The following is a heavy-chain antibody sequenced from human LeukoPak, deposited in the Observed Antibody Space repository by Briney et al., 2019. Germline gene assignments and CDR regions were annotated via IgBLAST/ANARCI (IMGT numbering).Heavy chain of an antibody. CDR3: ARGVSGATALDF. J-gene: IGHJ4*02. CDR1: GFTFSTYS. CDR2: LSIGSTYV. D-gene: IGHD4/OR15-4a*01. V-gene: IGHV3-21*01. Sequence: GGSLRLSCVASGFTFSTYSMNWVRQAPGKGLEWVSYLSIGSTYVYYAYSVKDRFTVSRDNAKNTLVLQMNSLRAEDTAVNYCARGVSGATALDFWGQGTLVTVSS.